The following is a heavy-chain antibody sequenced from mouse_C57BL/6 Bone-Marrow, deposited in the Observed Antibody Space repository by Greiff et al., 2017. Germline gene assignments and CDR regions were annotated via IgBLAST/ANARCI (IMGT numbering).Heavy chain of an antibody. V-gene: IGHV1-75*01. Sequence: VQLQQSGPELVKPGASVRISCKASGYTFTDYYINWVKQRPGQGLEWIGWIFPGSGSTYYNEKLKGKATLTVDKSSSTAYMLLSSLTSEDSAVYFCARVEDYGSSSAWFAYWGQGTLVTVSA. CDR1: GYTFTDYY. D-gene: IGHD1-1*01. CDR2: IFPGSGST. J-gene: IGHJ3*01. CDR3: ARVEDYGSSSAWFAY.